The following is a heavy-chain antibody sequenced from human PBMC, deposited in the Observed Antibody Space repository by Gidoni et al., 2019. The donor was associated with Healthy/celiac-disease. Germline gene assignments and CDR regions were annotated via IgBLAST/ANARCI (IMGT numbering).Heavy chain of an antibody. J-gene: IGHJ6*02. D-gene: IGHD2-2*01. CDR2: IDSSDSYT. CDR3: ARNLVPAAMRSYYYGMDV. Sequence: EVQLVQSGAEVKNPGESLRISCKGSGYSFTSYWISWVRQMPGKGLEWMGRIDSSDSYTNYSPSLQGHVTISADKSISTAYLKWSSLKASDTAMYYCARNLVPAAMRSYYYGMDVWGQGTTVTVSS. CDR1: GYSFTSYW. V-gene: IGHV5-10-1*01.